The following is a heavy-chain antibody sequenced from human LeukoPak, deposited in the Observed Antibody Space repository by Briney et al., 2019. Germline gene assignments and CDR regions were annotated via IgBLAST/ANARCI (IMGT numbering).Heavy chain of an antibody. J-gene: IGHJ4*02. CDR2: ISSSSSYI. Sequence: PGGSLRLSCAASGFTFSDYSMNWVRQAPGKGLEWVSSISSSSSYIYYADSVKGRFTISRDNAKNSLYLQMNSLRAEDTAVYYCARVNPKYYYDSSGYYGVVGGYYFDYWGQGTLVAVSS. CDR1: GFTFSDYS. V-gene: IGHV3-21*01. D-gene: IGHD3-22*01. CDR3: ARVNPKYYYDSSGYYGVVGGYYFDY.